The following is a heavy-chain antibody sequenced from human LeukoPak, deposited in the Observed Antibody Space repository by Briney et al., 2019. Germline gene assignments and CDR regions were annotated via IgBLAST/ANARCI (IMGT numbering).Heavy chain of an antibody. CDR3: AGSDTTGYIPREWDYWYFDL. D-gene: IGHD1-1*01. CDR2: ISSGSSYI. CDR1: GFTFSSYS. Sequence: GGSLRLSCAASGFTFSSYSMNWVRQAPGKWLEWVSSISSGSSYIYYADSMKGRFTISRDNAKNSLYLQMNSLRAEDTAVYYCAGSDTTGYIPREWDYWYFDLWGRGTLVTVSS. V-gene: IGHV3-21*01. J-gene: IGHJ2*01.